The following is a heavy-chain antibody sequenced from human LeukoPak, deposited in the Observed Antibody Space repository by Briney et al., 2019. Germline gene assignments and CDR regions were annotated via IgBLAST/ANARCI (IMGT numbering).Heavy chain of an antibody. D-gene: IGHD3-10*01. V-gene: IGHV4-59*08. Sequence: SETLSLTCTVSGDSISGYYWSWIRQPPGKGLEWIGYIYYSGSTNYNPSLKSRVTISVDTSKNQFSLKLSSVTAADTAVYYCARLRSYAYYGSSYSNYFDYWGQGTLVTVSS. CDR1: GDSISGYY. CDR2: IYYSGST. J-gene: IGHJ4*02. CDR3: ARLRSYAYYGSSYSNYFDY.